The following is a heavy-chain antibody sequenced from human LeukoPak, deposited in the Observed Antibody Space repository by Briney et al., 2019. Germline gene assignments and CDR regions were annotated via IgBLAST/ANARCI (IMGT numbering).Heavy chain of an antibody. Sequence: GGSLRLSCVASEFIFSDYWMSWVRQAPGKGLEWVANRKQGGREEQYVGPGKGRFAISRDDAKSTLYLQMDSLSGDDTAVYYCARDNGGWFDSWGRGTLVTVSS. V-gene: IGHV3-7*03. CDR2: RKQGGREE. CDR3: ARDNGGWFDS. D-gene: IGHD3-10*01. J-gene: IGHJ5*01. CDR1: EFIFSDYW.